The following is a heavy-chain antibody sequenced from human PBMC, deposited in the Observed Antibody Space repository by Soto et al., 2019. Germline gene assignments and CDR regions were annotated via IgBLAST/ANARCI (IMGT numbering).Heavy chain of an antibody. CDR3: ARYNSYAIDY. CDR1: GTSISSYY. V-gene: IGHV4-59*01. J-gene: IGHJ4*02. CDR2: IHYSGTT. Sequence: PSETLSLTCTVSGTSISSYYWSWIRQPPGKGLEWIANIHYSGTTNYNPSLASRVTLSVDTSKNQFSLKMTSVTAADRAMYFCARYNSYAIDYWGRGSLVTVSS. D-gene: IGHD2-8*01.